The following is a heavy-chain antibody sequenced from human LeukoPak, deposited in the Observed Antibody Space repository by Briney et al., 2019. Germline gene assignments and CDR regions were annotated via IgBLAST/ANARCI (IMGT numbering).Heavy chain of an antibody. Sequence: PGGSLRLSCAASGFTFNIYAMSWVRQAPGRGLEWVAVISYDGTNKYYADSVRGRFTISRDNSKNTLYLQMNSLRAEDTAVYYCASVYGSGSYYGNFDYWGQGTLVTVSS. CDR1: GFTFNIYA. D-gene: IGHD3-10*01. CDR2: ISYDGTNK. V-gene: IGHV3-30*03. CDR3: ASVYGSGSYYGNFDY. J-gene: IGHJ4*02.